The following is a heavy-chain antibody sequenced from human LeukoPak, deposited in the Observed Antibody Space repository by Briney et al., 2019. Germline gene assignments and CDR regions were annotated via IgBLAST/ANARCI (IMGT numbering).Heavy chain of an antibody. Sequence: ASVKVSCKASGYTFTSYYMHWVRQAPGQGLEWMGLINPTGGSTGYAQKFQGRVTMTRDMSTSTDYMELSSLRSDDTAVYYCARLWVRGVLFDYWGQGTLVTVSS. CDR1: GYTFTSYY. J-gene: IGHJ4*02. V-gene: IGHV1-46*01. CDR2: INPTGGST. D-gene: IGHD3-10*01. CDR3: ARLWVRGVLFDY.